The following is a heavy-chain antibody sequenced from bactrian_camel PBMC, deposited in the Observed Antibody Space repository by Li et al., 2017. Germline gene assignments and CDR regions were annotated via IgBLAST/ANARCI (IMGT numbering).Heavy chain of an antibody. V-gene: IGHV3S53*01. Sequence: HVQLVESGGGSVQAGGSLRLSCPVCGTYCMGWFRQAPGKKREGVATIDTDRSTYYADSVQGRFTIYKDYAKNTLYLQMNNLKPEDTADYYCAAAPFFTSLLNPQPDSDSPKPCPQGDYTYWGQGTQVTVS. D-gene: IGHD2*01. CDR2: IDTDRST. J-gene: IGHJ4*01. CDR1: GTYC. CDR3: AAAPFFTSLLNPQPDSDSPKPCPQGDYTY.